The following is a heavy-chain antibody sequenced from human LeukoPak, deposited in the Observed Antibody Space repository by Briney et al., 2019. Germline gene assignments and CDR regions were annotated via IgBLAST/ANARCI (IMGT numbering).Heavy chain of an antibody. Sequence: GGSLRLSCAASGFTLIRHEMNWVRQAPGKGLEWVSFISRSGRNTDYADSVMGRFTISRDNAKNSLYLQMNSLRAEDTAVYYCARSPNYKGYFDYWGQGTLVTVSS. CDR3: ARSPNYKGYFDY. J-gene: IGHJ4*02. D-gene: IGHD3-10*01. V-gene: IGHV3-48*03. CDR2: ISRSGRNT. CDR1: GFTLIRHE.